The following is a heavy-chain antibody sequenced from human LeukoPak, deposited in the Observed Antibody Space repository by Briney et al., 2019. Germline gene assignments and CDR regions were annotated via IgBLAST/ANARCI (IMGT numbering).Heavy chain of an antibody. CDR1: GYTFTSYA. J-gene: IGHJ6*03. Sequence: ASVKVSCKASGYTFTSYAMHWVRQAPGQRLEWMGWINAGNGNTKYSQEFQGRVTITRDTSASTAYMELSSLSSEDMAVYYCARASVYANYYMNVWGKGTTVTVSS. V-gene: IGHV1-3*03. D-gene: IGHD2/OR15-2a*01. CDR3: ARASVYANYYMNV. CDR2: INAGNGNT.